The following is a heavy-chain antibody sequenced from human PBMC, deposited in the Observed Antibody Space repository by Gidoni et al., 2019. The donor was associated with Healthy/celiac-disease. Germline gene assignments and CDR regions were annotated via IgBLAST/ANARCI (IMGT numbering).Heavy chain of an antibody. V-gene: IGHV3-30-3*01. CDR2: ISYDGSNK. CDR1: GFPFSSYA. D-gene: IGHD3-10*01. CDR3: ARDQLWSCLDY. Sequence: QVQLVESGGGVVQPGRSLSLPCAASGFPFSSYAMHWLRQAPGKGLEWVAVISYDGSNKYYADSVKGRFTISRDNSKNTLYLQMNSLRAEDTAVYYCARDQLWSCLDYWGQGTLVTVSS. J-gene: IGHJ4*02.